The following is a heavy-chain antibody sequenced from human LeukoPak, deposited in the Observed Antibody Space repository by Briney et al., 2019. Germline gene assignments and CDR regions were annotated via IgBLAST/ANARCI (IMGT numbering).Heavy chain of an antibody. J-gene: IGHJ3*02. V-gene: IGHV1-2*02. CDR3: AGEDGEYDAFDI. CDR2: INPNSGGT. D-gene: IGHD2/OR15-2a*01. Sequence: ASVKVSCKASGYTFTGYYMHWVRQAPGQGLEWMGWINPNSGGTNYAQKFQGRVTMTRDTSISTAYMELSRLRSDDTAVYYCAGEDGEYDAFDIWGQGTMVTVSS. CDR1: GYTFTGYY.